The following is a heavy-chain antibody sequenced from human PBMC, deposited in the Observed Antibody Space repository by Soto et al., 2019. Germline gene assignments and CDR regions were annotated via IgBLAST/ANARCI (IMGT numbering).Heavy chain of an antibody. CDR1: GLSFSYQA. CDR2: IIVNSGST. D-gene: IGHD2-2*01. CDR3: GSHILGYGQVPTFVS. Sequence: SLKISCAASGLSFSYQALSWFRHAPEKGVELVSTIIVNSGSTYYPASVKGRFNISRDNSKNTLDMQMNSLRAEDTAVYYCGSHILGYGQVPTFVSWGQGILVTV. J-gene: IGHJ4*02. V-gene: IGHV3-23*01.